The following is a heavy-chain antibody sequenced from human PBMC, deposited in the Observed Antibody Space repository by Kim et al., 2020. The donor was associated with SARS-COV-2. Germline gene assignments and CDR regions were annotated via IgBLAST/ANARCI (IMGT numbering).Heavy chain of an antibody. CDR1: GYTFTSYA. Sequence: ASVKVSCKASGYTFTSYAMNWVRQAPGQGLEWMGWINTNTGNPTYAQGFTGRFVFSLDTSVSTAYLQISSLKAEDTAVYYCARGGLGWNLLIPHNYYYYGMDVWGQGTTVTVSS. J-gene: IGHJ6*02. CDR2: INTNTGNP. D-gene: IGHD1-7*01. CDR3: ARGGLGWNLLIPHNYYYYGMDV. V-gene: IGHV7-4-1*02.